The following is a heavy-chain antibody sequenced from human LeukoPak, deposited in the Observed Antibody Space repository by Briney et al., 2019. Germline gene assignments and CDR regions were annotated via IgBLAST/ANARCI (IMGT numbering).Heavy chain of an antibody. Sequence: ASVKVSCKASGYTFIGYYMHWMRQAPGQGLEWMGWINPKTGGRNNAHKFQGRVTMTRDTSISTAYMELSRLGSDDTALYYCATSSLGADGFDIWGQGTMVTVSS. CDR3: ATSSLGADGFDI. CDR2: INPKTGGR. CDR1: GYTFIGYY. D-gene: IGHD3-16*01. J-gene: IGHJ3*02. V-gene: IGHV1-2*02.